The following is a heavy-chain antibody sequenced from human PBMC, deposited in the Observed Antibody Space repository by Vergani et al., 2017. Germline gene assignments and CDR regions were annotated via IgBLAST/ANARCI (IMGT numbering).Heavy chain of an antibody. CDR2: ISWNSGSI. J-gene: IGHJ4*02. D-gene: IGHD2-8*01. CDR1: GFTFDDYA. V-gene: IGHV3-9*01. CDR3: AREPTNPAPFDY. Sequence: EVQLVESGGGLVQPGRSLRLSCAASGFTFDDYAMHWVRQAPGKGLEWVSGISWNSGSIGYADSVKGRFTISRDNAKNSLYLQMNSLRAEDTALYYCAREPTNPAPFDYWGQGTLVTVSS.